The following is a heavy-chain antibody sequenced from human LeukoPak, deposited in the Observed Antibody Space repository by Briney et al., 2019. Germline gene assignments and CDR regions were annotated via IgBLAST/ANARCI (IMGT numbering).Heavy chain of an antibody. CDR3: AREPTYSSSWHTSCDY. Sequence: GGPLRLSCAASGFTFSNYNMNWVRQAPGKGLEWVSYITGSSSTMYYADSVKGRFTISRDNAKNSLYLQMNSLRAEDTAVYYCAREPTYSSSWHTSCDYWGQGTLVTVSS. CDR2: ITGSSSTM. CDR1: GFTFSNYN. D-gene: IGHD6-13*01. V-gene: IGHV3-48*01. J-gene: IGHJ4*02.